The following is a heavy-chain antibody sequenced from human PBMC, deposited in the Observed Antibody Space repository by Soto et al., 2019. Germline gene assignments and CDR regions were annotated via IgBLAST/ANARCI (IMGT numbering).Heavy chain of an antibody. V-gene: IGHV4-34*01. CDR2: INHSRST. J-gene: IGHJ6*02. Sequence: PSETLSLTCGVYGGSFRGYYWSWIRQPPGKGLEWVGEINHSRSTNYNPSLKSRVDISVDTSKIQLSLKLSSLTVADTAVYYCARGSSGSCSSTRCYLYYNLGIDVWGQGTTVTVSS. CDR1: GGSFRGYY. CDR3: ARGSSGSCSSTRCYLYYNLGIDV. D-gene: IGHD2-2*03.